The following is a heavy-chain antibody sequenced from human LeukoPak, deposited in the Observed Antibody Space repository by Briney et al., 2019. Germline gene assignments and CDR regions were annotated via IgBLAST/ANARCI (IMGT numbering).Heavy chain of an antibody. V-gene: IGHV4-59*12. CDR3: ARGRYSSSWSPLYNWFDP. D-gene: IGHD6-13*01. CDR2: IYYSGST. CDR1: GGSISSYY. Sequence: PSETLSLTCTVSGGSISSYYWSWIRQPPGKGLEWIGYIYYSGSTNYNPSLKSRVTISVDTSKNQFSLKLSSVTAADTAVYYCARGRYSSSWSPLYNWFDPWGQGTLVTVSS. J-gene: IGHJ5*02.